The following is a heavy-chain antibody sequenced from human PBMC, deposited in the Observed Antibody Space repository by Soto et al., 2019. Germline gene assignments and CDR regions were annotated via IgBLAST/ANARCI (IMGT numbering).Heavy chain of an antibody. CDR3: ARGLMTGSQCSGGLYYFDS. V-gene: IGHV4-30-2*01. D-gene: IGHD3-10*02. CDR2: TYHSGNP. CDR1: GDTISTGGYS. Sequence: SETLSLTCGVSGDTISTGGYSWAWIRQPPGKALEWIGHTYHSGNPYYNPSLKSRVIISVDRSKNQFSLEVSSVTAADTAVYYCARGLMTGSQCSGGLYYFDSWSQGNQVTFSS. J-gene: IGHJ4*02.